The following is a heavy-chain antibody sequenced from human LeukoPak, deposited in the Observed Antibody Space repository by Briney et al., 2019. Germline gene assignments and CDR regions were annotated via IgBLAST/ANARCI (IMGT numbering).Heavy chain of an antibody. Sequence: SETLSLTCAVYGGSFSGYYWSWIRQPPGKGLEWIGEINHSGSTNYNPSLKSRVTISVDTSNNQFSLKLSSVTAADTAVYYCARGPSGAEFDYWGQGTLVTVSS. CDR1: GGSFSGYY. V-gene: IGHV4-34*01. J-gene: IGHJ4*02. D-gene: IGHD6-19*01. CDR3: ARGPSGAEFDY. CDR2: INHSGST.